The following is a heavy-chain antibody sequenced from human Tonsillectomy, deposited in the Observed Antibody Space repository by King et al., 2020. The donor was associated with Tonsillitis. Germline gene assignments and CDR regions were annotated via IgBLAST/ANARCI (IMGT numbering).Heavy chain of an antibody. V-gene: IGHV3-20*04. J-gene: IGHJ3*02. CDR1: GFTFDDYG. CDR2: INWNGGST. D-gene: IGHD3-10*01. CDR3: ARDLDRLLWFAESPGAFDI. Sequence: VQLVESGGGVVRPGGSLRLSCAASGFTFDDYGMSWVRQAPGKGLVWVSGINWNGGSTRYAGSVKGRFTISRDNAENSLYLQMDSLRAEDTALYYCARDLDRLLWFAESPGAFDIWGQGTMVIVSS.